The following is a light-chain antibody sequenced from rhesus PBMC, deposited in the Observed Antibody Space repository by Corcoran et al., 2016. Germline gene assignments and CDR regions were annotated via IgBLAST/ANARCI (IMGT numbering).Light chain of an antibody. V-gene: IGKV2-58*03. CDR3: MQGTHWPYR. Sequence: DVVMTQSPLSLPVTPGQPASISCRSSQSLLHSNGNTYLSWFLQKPGQPPRSLIYKVSNRDSGVPDRFSGSGAGTDFTLKSSRVEAEDVGVYYCMQGTHWPYRFGQGTKVEIK. J-gene: IGKJ2*01. CDR1: QSLLHSNGNTY. CDR2: KVS.